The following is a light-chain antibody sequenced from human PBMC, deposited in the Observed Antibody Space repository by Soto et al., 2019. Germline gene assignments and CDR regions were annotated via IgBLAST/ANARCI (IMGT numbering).Light chain of an antibody. CDR1: SSNIGAGRD. CDR2: GDS. J-gene: IGLJ1*01. Sequence: QSVLTQPPSVSGAPGQRVTISCTGSSSNIGAGRDVHWYQQLPGTAPKLLIYGDSNRPSGVPDRFSGSKSGASASLAITGLQAEDEAEYLCLSCDSDMSRPRDVSGTGTKVTVL. V-gene: IGLV1-40*01. CDR3: LSCDSDMSRPRDV.